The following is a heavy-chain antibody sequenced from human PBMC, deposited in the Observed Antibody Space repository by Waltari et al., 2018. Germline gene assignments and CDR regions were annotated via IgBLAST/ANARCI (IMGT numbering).Heavy chain of an antibody. D-gene: IGHD3-10*01. CDR2: SYYSGST. CDR1: GGSISSYY. Sequence: QVQLQESGPGLVKPSETLSLTCTVSGGSISSYYWSWIRQPPGKGLEWMGYSYYSGSTNYNPSLKSRVTISVYTSKNQFSLKLSSVTAADTAVYYCARDGYRRGDYYYYYMDVWGKGTTVTVSS. CDR3: ARDGYRRGDYYYYYMDV. V-gene: IGHV4-59*01. J-gene: IGHJ6*03.